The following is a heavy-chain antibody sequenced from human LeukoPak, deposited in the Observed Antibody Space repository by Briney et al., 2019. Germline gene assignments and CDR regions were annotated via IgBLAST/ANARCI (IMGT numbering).Heavy chain of an antibody. J-gene: IGHJ4*02. CDR2: IYTNGRT. Sequence: SQTLSLTCTVSGDSISSASYYWSWIRQPAGKGLEWIGRIYTNGRTNYNPSLRSRLTMSVDTSKNLFSLKLTSVTAADTAVYYCVKYSGSYGSDYFDYWGQGTLVTVSS. CDR1: GDSISSASYY. D-gene: IGHD1-26*01. CDR3: VKYSGSYGSDYFDY. V-gene: IGHV4-61*02.